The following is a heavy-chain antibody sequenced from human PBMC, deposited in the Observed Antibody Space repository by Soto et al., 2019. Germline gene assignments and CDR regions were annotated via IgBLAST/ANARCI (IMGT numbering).Heavy chain of an antibody. CDR2: IHGGGNSA. CDR3: AKNRGRVTTSWNFYY. D-gene: IGHD4-17*01. CDR1: GFTFSGYA. V-gene: IGHV3-23*01. J-gene: IGHJ4*02. Sequence: GGSLRLSCAASGFTFSGYAMSWVRQAPGKGLEWVSVIHGGGNSAYYADSVKGRFTISRDNSKNTLYLQMSSLRGEDTAVYYCAKNRGRVTTSWNFYYWGQGTLVTVSS.